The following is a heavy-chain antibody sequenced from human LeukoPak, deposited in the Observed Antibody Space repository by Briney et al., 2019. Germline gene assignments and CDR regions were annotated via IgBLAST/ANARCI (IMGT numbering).Heavy chain of an antibody. CDR2: IYSSGST. D-gene: IGHD6-6*01. CDR3: AREDIGARPDY. V-gene: IGHV4-4*07. Sequence: PSETLSLTCTVSGGSISSYYWSWNRQPAGKGLEWIGRIYSSGSTNYNPSLKSRVTMSVDTSKNRFSLKLSSVTAADTAVYYCAREDIGARPDYWGQGPLVTVSS. CDR1: GGSISSYY. J-gene: IGHJ4*02.